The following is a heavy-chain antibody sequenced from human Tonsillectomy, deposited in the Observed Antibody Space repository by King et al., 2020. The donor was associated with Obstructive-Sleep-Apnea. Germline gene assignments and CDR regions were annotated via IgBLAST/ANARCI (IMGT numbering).Heavy chain of an antibody. Sequence: QLQESGPGLVKPSETLSLTCTVSGGSISTYYWSWIRQPPGKGLEYIGHISYSGSTNSNPSLKSRVTISVDTSKNQFSLKLGSVTAADTAVYYCARHDYSSGYFGVFDYWGQGTLVTVSS. D-gene: IGHD3-22*01. V-gene: IGHV4-59*08. J-gene: IGHJ4*02. CDR2: ISYSGST. CDR1: GGSISTYY. CDR3: ARHDYSSGYFGVFDY.